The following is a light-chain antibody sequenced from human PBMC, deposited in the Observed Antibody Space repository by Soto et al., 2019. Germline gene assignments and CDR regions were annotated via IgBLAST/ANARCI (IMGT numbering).Light chain of an antibody. J-gene: IGLJ1*01. CDR2: QSN. CDR1: NSNIGNNY. V-gene: IGLV1-51*02. CDR3: GSWDHSVSGFV. Sequence: QSVLTQPPSVSAAPGQKVTISCSGSNSNIGNNYVSWFQQLPGTAPKLIIYQSNRRPSGIPDRFSGSKSGTSATLGITGLQTGDEADYYCGSWDHSVSGFVFGTGTKVTVL.